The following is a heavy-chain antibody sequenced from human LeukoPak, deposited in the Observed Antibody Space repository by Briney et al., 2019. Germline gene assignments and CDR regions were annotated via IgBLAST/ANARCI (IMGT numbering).Heavy chain of an antibody. V-gene: IGHV3-23*01. CDR1: GFTFSSYA. D-gene: IGHD2-8*01. CDR3: AKDQYCTDGVCSFDY. CDR2: ISGSGGST. J-gene: IGHJ4*02. Sequence: PGGSLRLSCAASGFTFSSYAMSWVRQAPGKGLEWVSAISGSGGSTYYADSVKGRFTISRDNSKNTLYLQMNSLRAEDTAVYYCAKDQYCTDGVCSFDYWGQGTLVTVSS.